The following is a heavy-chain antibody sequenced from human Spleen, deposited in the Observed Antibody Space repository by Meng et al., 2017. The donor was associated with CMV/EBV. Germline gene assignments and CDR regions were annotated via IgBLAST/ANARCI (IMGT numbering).Heavy chain of an antibody. CDR1: GFPFISYT. CDR3: AKDILGGAAAGRGFDY. Sequence: GGSLRLSCAASGFPFISYTMNWVRQAPGKGLEWVSAISGSGGSTYYADSVKGRFTISRDNSKNTLYLQMNSLRAEDTAIYYCAKDILGGAAAGRGFDYWGQGTLVTVSS. J-gene: IGHJ4*02. CDR2: ISGSGGST. V-gene: IGHV3-23*01. D-gene: IGHD6-13*01.